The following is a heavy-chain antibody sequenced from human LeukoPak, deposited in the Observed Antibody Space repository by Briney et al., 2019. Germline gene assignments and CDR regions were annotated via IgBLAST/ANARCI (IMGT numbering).Heavy chain of an antibody. Sequence: GGSLRLSCAASGFTFRNNYMSWVRQAPGKGLEWVSVIFGDGGTSYADSVKGRFTISRDNSKNTLYLQMNSLRAEDTAVYYCARAGLWLAYFDYWGQGTLVTVSS. J-gene: IGHJ4*02. CDR1: GFTFRNNY. CDR2: IFGDGGT. CDR3: ARAGLWLAYFDY. V-gene: IGHV3-53*05. D-gene: IGHD6-19*01.